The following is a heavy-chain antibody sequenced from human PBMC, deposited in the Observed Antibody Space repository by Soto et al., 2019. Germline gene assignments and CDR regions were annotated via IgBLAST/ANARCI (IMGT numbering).Heavy chain of an antibody. V-gene: IGHV3-33*01. Sequence: HPGGSLRLSCAASGFTFSSYGMHWVRQAPGKGLEWVALIWFDGSDKYYTESVKGRFSISRDNSKSTLFLQMSSLRAEDTAVYYCASYLGPRIVVVPAAIEDYYYYGMDVWGQGTTVTVSS. CDR1: GFTFSSYG. CDR2: IWFDGSDK. CDR3: ASYLGPRIVVVPAAIEDYYYYGMDV. D-gene: IGHD2-2*02. J-gene: IGHJ6*02.